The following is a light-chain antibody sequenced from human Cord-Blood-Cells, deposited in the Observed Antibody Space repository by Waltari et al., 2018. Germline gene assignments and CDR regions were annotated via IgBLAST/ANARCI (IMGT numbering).Light chain of an antibody. J-gene: IGKJ2*01. Sequence: DIQMTQSPSSLSASVGDRVTITCQASQDISNYLNWYQQKPGKAPKLLIYDASNLETGGPSRFSGSGYGTDFTCTISSLQPEDIATYYCQHYDNLPYTFGQGTKLEIK. CDR1: QDISNY. CDR3: QHYDNLPYT. CDR2: DAS. V-gene: IGKV1-33*01.